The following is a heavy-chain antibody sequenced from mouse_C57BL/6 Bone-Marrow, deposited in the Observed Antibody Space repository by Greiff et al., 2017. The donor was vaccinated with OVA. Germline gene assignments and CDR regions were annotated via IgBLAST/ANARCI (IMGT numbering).Heavy chain of an antibody. V-gene: IGHV1-76*01. Sequence: VQLQQSGAELVRPGASVKLSCKASGYTFTDYYINWVKQRPGQGLEWIARIYPGSGNTYYNEKFKGKATLTAEKSSSTAYMQLSSLTSEDSAVYFCAREGSSHYAMDYWGQGTSVTVSS. CDR3: AREGSSHYAMDY. D-gene: IGHD1-1*01. J-gene: IGHJ4*01. CDR1: GYTFTDYY. CDR2: IYPGSGNT.